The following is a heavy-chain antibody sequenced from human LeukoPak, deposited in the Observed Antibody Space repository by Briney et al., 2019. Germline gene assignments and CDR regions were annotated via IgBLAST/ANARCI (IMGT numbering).Heavy chain of an antibody. D-gene: IGHD6-13*01. J-gene: IGHJ4*02. CDR2: IYTSGST. CDR3: ARVGGIAAADKYYFDY. CDR1: GGSISSGSYY. Sequence: SQTLSLTCTVSGGSISSGSYYWSRIRQPAGKGLEWIGRIYTSGSTNYNPPLKSRVTISVDTSKNQFSLKLSSVTAADTAVYYCARVGGIAAADKYYFDYWGQGTLVTVSS. V-gene: IGHV4-61*02.